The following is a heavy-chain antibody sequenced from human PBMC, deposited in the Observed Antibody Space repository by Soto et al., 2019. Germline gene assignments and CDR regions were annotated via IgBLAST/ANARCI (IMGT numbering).Heavy chain of an antibody. Sequence: EVQLVESGGGLVQPGGSLRLSCADSGFTVITNYMSWVRQAPGKGLEWVSVFYSDGSTYYADSVKGRFTVSRDNSRNTLYLQMNSLRAEDTAVYYCATHPIRYCTGSSCYYFDYWGQGTLVTVSS. CDR3: ATHPIRYCTGSSCYYFDY. V-gene: IGHV3-66*04. J-gene: IGHJ4*02. CDR1: GFTVITNY. D-gene: IGHD2-15*01. CDR2: FYSDGST.